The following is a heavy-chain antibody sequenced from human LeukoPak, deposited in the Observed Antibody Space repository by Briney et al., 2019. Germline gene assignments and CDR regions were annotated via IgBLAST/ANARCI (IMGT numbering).Heavy chain of an antibody. J-gene: IGHJ4*02. D-gene: IGHD6-13*01. Sequence: GGSLRLSCAASGFTFSSYSMNWVRQAPGKGLEWVSSISSSSSYIYYADSVKGRFTISRDNAKNSLYLQMNSLRAEDTAVYYCAREGGIAAAHYFDYWGQGTLVTVSS. CDR2: ISSSSSYI. CDR1: GFTFSSYS. V-gene: IGHV3-21*01. CDR3: AREGGIAAAHYFDY.